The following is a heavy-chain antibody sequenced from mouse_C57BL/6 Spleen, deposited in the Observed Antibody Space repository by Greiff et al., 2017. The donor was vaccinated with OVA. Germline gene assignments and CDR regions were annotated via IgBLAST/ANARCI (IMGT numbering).Heavy chain of an antibody. CDR2: IDPETGGT. V-gene: IGHV1-15*01. J-gene: IGHJ2*01. CDR3: LQERIYYYGSSWDY. D-gene: IGHD1-1*01. Sequence: QVQLKQSGAELVRPGASVTLSCKASGYTFTDYEMHWVKQTPVHGLEWIGAIDPETGGTAYNQKFKGKAILTADKSSSTAYMELRSLTSEDSAVYYCLQERIYYYGSSWDYWGQGTTLTVSS. CDR1: GYTFTDYE.